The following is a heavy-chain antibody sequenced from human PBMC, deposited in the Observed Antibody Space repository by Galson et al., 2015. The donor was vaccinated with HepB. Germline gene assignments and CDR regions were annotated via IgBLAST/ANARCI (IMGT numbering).Heavy chain of an antibody. CDR2: ISYDGSNK. V-gene: IGHV3-30-3*01. CDR3: ARGVLMAVPEGIAAAGTLDY. Sequence: SLRLSCAASGFTFSSYAMHWVRQAPGKGLEWVAVISYDGSNKYYADSVKGRFTISRDNSKNTLYLQMNSLRAEDTAVYYCARGVLMAVPEGIAAAGTLDYWGQGTLVTVSS. D-gene: IGHD6-13*01. CDR1: GFTFSSYA. J-gene: IGHJ4*02.